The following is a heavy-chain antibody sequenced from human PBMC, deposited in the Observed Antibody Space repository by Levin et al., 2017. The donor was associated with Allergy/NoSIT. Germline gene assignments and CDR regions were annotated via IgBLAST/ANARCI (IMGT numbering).Heavy chain of an antibody. CDR2: ISGSGGST. Sequence: RPGGSLRLSCAASGFTFSSYGMSWVRQAPGKGLEWVSAISGSGGSTYYADSVKGRFTISRDNSKNTLYVQMNSLRAEDTAVYYCAKGVLVMHSGGNPYYFDYWGQGTLVTVSS. CDR3: AKGVLVMHSGGNPYYFDY. D-gene: IGHD1-14*01. CDR1: GFTFSSYG. J-gene: IGHJ4*02. V-gene: IGHV3-23*01.